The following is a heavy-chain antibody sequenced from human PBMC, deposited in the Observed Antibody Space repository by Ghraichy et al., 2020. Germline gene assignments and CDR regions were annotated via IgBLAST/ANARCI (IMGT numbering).Heavy chain of an antibody. V-gene: IGHV3-23*01. Sequence: GGSLRLSCAASGFTFSSYAMRWVRQAPGKGLEWVSTVNGVNGDTYYADSVKGRFTISRDNSKNTVYLQMSSLSAEDTALYYCAKDQRNSGNEEAFHIWGQGTMVTVSS. CDR1: GFTFSSYA. CDR3: AKDQRNSGNEEAFHI. J-gene: IGHJ3*02. CDR2: VNGVNGDT. D-gene: IGHD4-23*01.